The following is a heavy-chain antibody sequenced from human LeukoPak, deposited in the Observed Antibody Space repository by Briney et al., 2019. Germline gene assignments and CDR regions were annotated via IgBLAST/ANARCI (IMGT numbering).Heavy chain of an antibody. CDR1: GFTVSSNY. Sequence: PGGSLRLSCAASGFTVSSNYMSWVRQAPGKGLEWVSVIYSGGSTYHADSVKGRFTISRDNSKNTLYLQMNSLRAEDTAVYYCARDAPLSMVRGEAYWGQGTLVTVSS. J-gene: IGHJ4*02. CDR2: IYSGGST. CDR3: ARDAPLSMVRGEAY. D-gene: IGHD3-10*01. V-gene: IGHV3-53*01.